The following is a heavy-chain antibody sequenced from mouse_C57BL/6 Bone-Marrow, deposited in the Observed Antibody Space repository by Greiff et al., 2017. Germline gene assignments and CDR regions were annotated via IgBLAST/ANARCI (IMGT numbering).Heavy chain of an antibody. D-gene: IGHD1-1*01. Sequence: QVQLQQSGAELARPGASVKLSCKASGYTFTSYGISWVKQRTGQGLEWIGEIYPRSGNTYYNEKFKGKATLTAGKSSRTAYMELRSLTSEDSAVYFCARGGYYYGSGPWFAYLGQGTLVTVSA. J-gene: IGHJ3*01. CDR3: ARGGYYYGSGPWFAY. CDR2: IYPRSGNT. V-gene: IGHV1-81*01. CDR1: GYTFTSYG.